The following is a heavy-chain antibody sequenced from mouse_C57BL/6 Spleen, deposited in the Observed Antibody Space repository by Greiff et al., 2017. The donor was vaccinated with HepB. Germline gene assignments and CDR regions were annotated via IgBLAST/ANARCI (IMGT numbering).Heavy chain of an antibody. CDR3: TRDSSGQGAMDY. J-gene: IGHJ4*01. CDR2: ISSGGDYI. D-gene: IGHD3-2*02. CDR1: GFTFSSYA. Sequence: EVQRVESGEGLVKPGGSLKLSCAASGFTFSSYAMSWVRQTPEKRLEWVAYISSGGDYIYYADTVKGRFTISRDNARNTLYLQMSSLKSEDTAMYYCTRDSSGQGAMDYWGQGTSVTVSS. V-gene: IGHV5-9-1*02.